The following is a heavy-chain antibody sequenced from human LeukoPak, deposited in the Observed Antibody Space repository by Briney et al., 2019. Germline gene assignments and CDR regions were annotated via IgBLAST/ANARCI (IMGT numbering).Heavy chain of an antibody. CDR3: ARDQTSDYYYYMDV. V-gene: IGHV3-53*01. CDR2: IYSGGST. Sequence: GGSLRLSCAASGFTVSSNYMSWVRQAPGKGLEWVSVIYSGGSTYYADSVKGRFTISSDNSKNTLYLQMNSLRAEDTAVYYCARDQTSDYYYYMDVWGKGTTVTVSS. J-gene: IGHJ6*03. CDR1: GFTVSSNY.